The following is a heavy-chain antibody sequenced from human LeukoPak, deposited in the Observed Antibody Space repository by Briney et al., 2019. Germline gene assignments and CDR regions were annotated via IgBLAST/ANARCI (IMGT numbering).Heavy chain of an antibody. CDR3: ARVGREMVRGVHNYYMDV. V-gene: IGHV4-34*01. D-gene: IGHD3-10*01. CDR2: INHSGST. J-gene: IGHJ6*03. Sequence: SETLSLTCAVYGGSFSGYYWSWIRQPPGKGPEWIGEINHSGSTNYNPSLKSRVTISVDTSKNQFSLKLSSVTAADTAVYYCARVGREMVRGVHNYYMDVWGKGTTVTVSS. CDR1: GGSFSGYY.